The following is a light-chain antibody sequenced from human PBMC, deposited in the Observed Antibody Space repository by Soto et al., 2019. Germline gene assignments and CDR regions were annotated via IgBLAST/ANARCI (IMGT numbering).Light chain of an antibody. Sequence: DIVMTQSPDSLAVSLGERAAINFNSSQSVLYSSDNKNYLAWYQQKPGQSPKLLIYWAATRESGVPDRFSGSGSGTDFTLTISSLQAEDVAVYYCQQYYRTPATFGQGTKVDIK. V-gene: IGKV4-1*01. CDR2: WAA. J-gene: IGKJ1*01. CDR3: QQYYRTPAT. CDR1: QSVLYSSDNKNY.